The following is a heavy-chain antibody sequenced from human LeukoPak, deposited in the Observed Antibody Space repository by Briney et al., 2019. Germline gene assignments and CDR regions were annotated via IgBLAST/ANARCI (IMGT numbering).Heavy chain of an antibody. CDR1: EFTFSSSE. Sequence: GGSLRLSCAASEFTFSSSEMNWVRQAPGKGLEWLSYISSSGSTIYYADSVKGRFTISRDNAKNSLYLQMNSLRAEDTAVYYCARDYCSGGCCYDYWGQGTLVTVSS. V-gene: IGHV3-48*03. D-gene: IGHD2-15*01. CDR3: ARDYCSGGCCYDY. J-gene: IGHJ4*02. CDR2: ISSSGSTI.